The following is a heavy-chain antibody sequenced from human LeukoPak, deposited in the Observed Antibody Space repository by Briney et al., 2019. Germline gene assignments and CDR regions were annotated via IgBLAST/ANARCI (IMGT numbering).Heavy chain of an antibody. Sequence: KPSETLSLTCTVSGGSISSSSYYWGWIRQPPGKGLEWIGSIYYSGSTYYNPSLKSRVTISVDKSKNQFSLKLSSVTAADTAVYYCAGRGWSHYRGSDYWGQGTLVTVSS. V-gene: IGHV4-39*07. CDR2: IYYSGST. CDR1: GGSISSSSYY. CDR3: AGRGWSHYRGSDY. D-gene: IGHD4-11*01. J-gene: IGHJ4*02.